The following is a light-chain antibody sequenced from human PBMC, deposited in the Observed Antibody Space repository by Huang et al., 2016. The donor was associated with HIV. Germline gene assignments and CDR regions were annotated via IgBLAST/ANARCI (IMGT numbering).Light chain of an antibody. V-gene: IGKV3-11*01. CDR2: AAL. CDR3: QQRANWPIT. CDR1: QSVSWY. J-gene: IGKJ5*01. Sequence: EIVLTQSPATLSLSPGERATLSCRASQSVSWYLAWYQQKPGQAPRLLIYAALNRAPGIPARFSGSGSRTDFNLTISSLQPEDSAVYYCQQRANWPITFGQGTRLEIQ.